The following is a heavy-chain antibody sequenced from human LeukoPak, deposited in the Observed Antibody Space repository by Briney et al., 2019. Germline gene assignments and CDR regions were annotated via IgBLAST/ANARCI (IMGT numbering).Heavy chain of an antibody. CDR2: IYYSGST. CDR3: ARGFYYYYMDV. J-gene: IGHJ6*03. CDR1: GGSISSYY. Sequence: SETLSLTCTVSGGSISSYYWSWIRQPPGKGLEWIGYIYYSGSTNYNPSLKSRVTISVDTSKNQFSLKLSSVTAADTAVYYCARGFYYYYMDVWGKGTTVTVSS. V-gene: IGHV4-59*01.